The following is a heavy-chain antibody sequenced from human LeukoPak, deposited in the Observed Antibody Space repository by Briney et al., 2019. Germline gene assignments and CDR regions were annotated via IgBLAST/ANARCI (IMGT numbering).Heavy chain of an antibody. J-gene: IGHJ5*02. CDR2: IYYSGST. CDR3: AREGYCSSTSCYGDWFDP. V-gene: IGHV4-59*11. Sequence: ETLSLTCTVSGGSISSHYWSWIRQPPGKGLEWIGYIYYSGSTNYNPSLKSRVTISVDASKNQFSLKLSSVTAADTAVYYCAREGYCSSTSCYGDWFDPWGQGTLVTVSS. D-gene: IGHD2-2*01. CDR1: GGSISSHY.